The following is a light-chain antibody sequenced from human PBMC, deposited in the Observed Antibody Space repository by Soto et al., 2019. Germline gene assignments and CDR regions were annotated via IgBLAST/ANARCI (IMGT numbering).Light chain of an antibody. Sequence: EIVMTQSPATLSVSPGERATLSCRASQSVSSDLAWYQQKPGQAPRLLVYGASTRASAIPDRFSGSGSGTEFTLTISSLRSEDFAVYYCQQYNNWPPFTFGQGTKLEIK. CDR3: QQYNNWPPFT. J-gene: IGKJ2*01. CDR2: GAS. CDR1: QSVSSD. V-gene: IGKV3-15*01.